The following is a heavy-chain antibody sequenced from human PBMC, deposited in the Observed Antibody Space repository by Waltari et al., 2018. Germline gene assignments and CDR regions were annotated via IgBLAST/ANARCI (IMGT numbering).Heavy chain of an antibody. CDR1: GYTLTELS. J-gene: IGHJ6*02. Sequence: QVQLVQSGAEVKKPGASVNVSCKVSGYTLTELSMHWVRQAPGKGLEWMGGFDPEDVETIYAHKFQVRVTMTEDTSTDTAYMELSSLRSEDTAVYYCATVNKYSYYYYYGMDVWGQGTTVTVSS. CDR3: ATVNKYSYYYYYGMDV. D-gene: IGHD2-15*01. CDR2: FDPEDVET. V-gene: IGHV1-24*01.